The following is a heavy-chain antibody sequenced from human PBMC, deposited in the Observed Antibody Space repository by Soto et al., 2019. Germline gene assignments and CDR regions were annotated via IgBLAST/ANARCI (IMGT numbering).Heavy chain of an antibody. Sequence: QITLKESGPTLVKPTQTLTLTCTFSGFSLSTSGVGVGWVRQPPGKALEWLALIYWDDDERYSPSLKSRLTLTKDASKDQVVLTMTNMDPVDTATYYCTHVMTTVTTSWGQGTLVTVSS. CDR3: THVMTTVTTS. CDR2: IYWDDDE. CDR1: GFSLSTSGVG. J-gene: IGHJ5*02. V-gene: IGHV2-5*02. D-gene: IGHD4-17*01.